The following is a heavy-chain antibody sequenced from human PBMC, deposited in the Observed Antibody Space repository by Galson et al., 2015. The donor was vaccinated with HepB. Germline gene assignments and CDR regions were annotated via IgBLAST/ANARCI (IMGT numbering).Heavy chain of an antibody. CDR2: ISRNSGSI. V-gene: IGHV3-9*01. CDR3: AKGSLGVPAAIIDY. J-gene: IGHJ4*02. CDR1: GFTFDDYA. D-gene: IGHD2-2*01. Sequence: SLRLSCAASGFTFDDYAMHWVRQAPGKGLEWVSGISRNSGSIGYADSVKGRFTISRDNAKNSLYLQMNSLRAEDTALYYCAKGSLGVPAAIIDYWGQGTLVTVSS.